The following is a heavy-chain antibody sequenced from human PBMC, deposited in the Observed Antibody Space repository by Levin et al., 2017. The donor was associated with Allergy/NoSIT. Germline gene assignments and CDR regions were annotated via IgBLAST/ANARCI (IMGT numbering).Heavy chain of an antibody. J-gene: IGHJ2*01. CDR2: IIPILGIA. V-gene: IGHV1-69*04. D-gene: IGHD5-18*01. CDR1: GGTFSSYT. Sequence: VASVKVSCKASGGTFSSYTISWVRQAPGQGLEWMGRIIPILGIANYAQKFQGRVTITADKSTSTAYMELSSLRSEDTAVYYCARDPITAMVTRWYFDLWGRGTLVTVSS. CDR3: ARDPITAMVTRWYFDL.